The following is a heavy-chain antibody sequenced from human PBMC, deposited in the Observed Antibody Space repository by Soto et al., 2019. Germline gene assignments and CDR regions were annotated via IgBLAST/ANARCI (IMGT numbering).Heavy chain of an antibody. CDR3: ARLIVLSGFFDP. CDR2: IYYSGST. CDR1: GGSISSSSYY. Sequence: QLQLQESGPGLVKPSETLSLTCTVSGGSISSSSYYWGWIRQPPGKGLEWIGSIYYSGSTYYNPSLKSRVTISVDTSKNQFPLKLSSVTAADTAVYYCARLIVLSGFFDPWGQGTLVTVSS. J-gene: IGHJ5*02. D-gene: IGHD3-16*01. V-gene: IGHV4-39*01.